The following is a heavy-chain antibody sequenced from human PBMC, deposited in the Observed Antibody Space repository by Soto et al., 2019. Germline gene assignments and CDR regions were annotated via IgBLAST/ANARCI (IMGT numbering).Heavy chain of an antibody. Sequence: AGGSLRLSCVASGFTFSTYEMNWVRQAPGKGLEWVSHISSSGSSIYYADSVKGRFTVARDNAKSSMYLQMNSLRAEDTAVYYCGRVGIGYYYAMDVWGQGTTVTVSS. CDR2: ISSSGSSI. J-gene: IGHJ6*02. V-gene: IGHV3-48*03. D-gene: IGHD2-2*03. CDR1: GFTFSTYE. CDR3: GRVGIGYYYAMDV.